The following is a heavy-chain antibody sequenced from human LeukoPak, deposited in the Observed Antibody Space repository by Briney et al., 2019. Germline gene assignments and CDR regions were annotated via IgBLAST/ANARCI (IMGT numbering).Heavy chain of an antibody. CDR2: IYHSGST. Sequence: SGTLSLTCAVSGGSISNSNWWSWVRQPPGKGLVWIGQIYHSGSTNYSPSLKSRVTISIDKSKNQFSLKLSSVTAADTAVYYCARGDSSGFYYFDYWGQGILATVSS. V-gene: IGHV4-4*02. D-gene: IGHD3-22*01. CDR3: ARGDSSGFYYFDY. J-gene: IGHJ4*02. CDR1: GGSISNSNW.